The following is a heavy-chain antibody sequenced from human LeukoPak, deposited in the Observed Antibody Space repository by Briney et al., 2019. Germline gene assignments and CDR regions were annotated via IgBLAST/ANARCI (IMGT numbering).Heavy chain of an antibody. CDR2: IYYSGST. CDR1: GGSISSSSYY. D-gene: IGHD6-19*01. CDR3: ARDQAGGWRNPIDY. J-gene: IGHJ4*02. V-gene: IGHV4-39*07. Sequence: PSETLSLTCTVSGGSISSSSYYWGWIRQPPGKGLEWIGSIYYSGSTYYNPSLKSRVTISVDTSKNQFSLKLSSVTAADTAVYYCARDQAGGWRNPIDYWGQGTLVTVSS.